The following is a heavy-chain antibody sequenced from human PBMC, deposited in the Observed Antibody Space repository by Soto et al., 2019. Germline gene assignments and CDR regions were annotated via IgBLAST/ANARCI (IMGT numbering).Heavy chain of an antibody. Sequence: PGESLKISCQGSGDSLTKYWIAWVRQTPEKGLEWMGMIYPGDSDTRYSPSFQGQVTISADKAASSAYLQWSSLQPSDTAMYYCVRRSGDSSGWYEYYFDYWGQGTQVTVSS. CDR3: VRRSGDSSGWYEYYFDY. J-gene: IGHJ4*02. V-gene: IGHV5-51*01. CDR1: GDSLTKYW. D-gene: IGHD3-22*01. CDR2: IYPGDSDT.